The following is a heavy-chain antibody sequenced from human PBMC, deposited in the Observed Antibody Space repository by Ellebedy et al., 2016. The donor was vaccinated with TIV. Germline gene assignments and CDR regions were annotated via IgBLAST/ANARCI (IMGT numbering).Heavy chain of an antibody. CDR1: GFTFSNYD. D-gene: IGHD3-16*02. CDR3: ARESLGWKLQPLDY. Sequence: GGSLRLXXAASGFTFSNYDMHWVRQGPGKGLEWVSAIDTAGDAFYAGSVKGRFTIARENAKSSLYLQMDNLRADDLAVYYCARESLGWKLQPLDYWGQGTLVTVSS. J-gene: IGHJ4*02. CDR2: IDTAGDA. V-gene: IGHV3-13*04.